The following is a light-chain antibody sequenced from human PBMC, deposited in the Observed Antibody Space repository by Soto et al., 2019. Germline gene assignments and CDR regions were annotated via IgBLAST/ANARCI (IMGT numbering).Light chain of an antibody. CDR1: SSDVGGYNY. Sequence: QSALTQPASVSGSPGQSITISCTGTSSDVGGYNYVSWYQQHPGKAPKLMLYDVSNRPSGVSNRFSGYKSGNTASLTISGLQAEDEADYYCSSYTSSSTPYWVFGGGTKLPVL. CDR3: SSYTSSSTPYWV. CDR2: DVS. J-gene: IGLJ3*02. V-gene: IGLV2-14*01.